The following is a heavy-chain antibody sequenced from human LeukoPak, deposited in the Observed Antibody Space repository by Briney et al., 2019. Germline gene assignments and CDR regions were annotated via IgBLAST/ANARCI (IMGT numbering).Heavy chain of an antibody. CDR1: GDAVSNNNAA. CDR2: TYYRSKWYN. D-gene: IGHD5-24*01. CDR3: ARGHDGYIDS. Sequence: SQTLSLTCAISGDAVSNNNAAWNWIRQSPSRGLEWLGRTYYRSKWYNGYAVAVKSRIIINPDTSKNQFSLQLNSVTPEDTAVYFCARGHDGYIDSWGQGALVTVSS. V-gene: IGHV6-1*01. J-gene: IGHJ4*02.